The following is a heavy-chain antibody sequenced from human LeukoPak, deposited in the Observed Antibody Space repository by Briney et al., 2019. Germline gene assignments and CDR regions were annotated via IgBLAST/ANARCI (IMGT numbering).Heavy chain of an antibody. D-gene: IGHD5-24*01. V-gene: IGHV1-69*13. CDR2: IIPIFGTA. CDR1: GGAFSSYA. J-gene: IGHJ4*02. Sequence: GASVKVSCKASGGAFSSYAISWVRQAPGQGLAWMGGIIPIFGTANYAQKFQGRVTITADESTSTAYMELSSLRSEDTAVYYCARDTPCGYKKGYYFDYWGQGTLVTVSS. CDR3: ARDTPCGYKKGYYFDY.